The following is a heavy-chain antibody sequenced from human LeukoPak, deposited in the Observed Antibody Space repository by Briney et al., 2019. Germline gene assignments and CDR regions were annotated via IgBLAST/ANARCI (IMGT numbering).Heavy chain of an antibody. CDR3: ASTWGDYVWGSYRYTPADFDY. V-gene: IGHV4-31*03. CDR2: IYYSGST. CDR1: GGSISSGGYY. J-gene: IGHJ4*02. Sequence: SQTLSLTCTVSGGSISSGGYYWSWIRQHPGKGLEWIGYIYYSGSTYYHPSLKSRVTISVDTSKNQFSLKLSSVTAADTAVYYCASTWGDYVWGSYRYTPADFDYWGQGTLVTVSS. D-gene: IGHD3-16*02.